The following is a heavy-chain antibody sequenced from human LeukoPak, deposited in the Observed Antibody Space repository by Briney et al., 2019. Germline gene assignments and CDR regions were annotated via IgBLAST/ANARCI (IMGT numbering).Heavy chain of an antibody. J-gene: IGHJ4*02. V-gene: IGHV3-15*01. D-gene: IGHD3-22*01. CDR3: TTGLSNRMHIPDYYDSSGPPAH. CDR2: IKSKTDGGTT. Sequence: GGSLRLSCAASGFTFSNAWMSWVRQAPGKGLEEVGRIKSKTDGGTTDYAAPVKGRFTISRDDSKNTLYLQMNSLKTEDTAVYYCTTGLSNRMHIPDYYDSSGPPAHWGQGTLVTVSS. CDR1: GFTFSNAW.